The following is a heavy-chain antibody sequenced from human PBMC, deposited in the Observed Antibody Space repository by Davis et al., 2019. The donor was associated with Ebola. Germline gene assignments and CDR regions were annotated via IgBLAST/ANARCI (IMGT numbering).Heavy chain of an antibody. Sequence: SVKVSCKASGGTFSSYAISWVRQAPGQGLEWMGRIIPILGIANYAQKFQGRVTITADKSTSTAYMELSSLRSEDTAVYYCARLSRRREYYFDYWGQGTLVTVSS. CDR2: IIPILGIA. V-gene: IGHV1-69*04. J-gene: IGHJ4*02. CDR3: ARLSRRREYYFDY. CDR1: GGTFSSYA. D-gene: IGHD3-16*02.